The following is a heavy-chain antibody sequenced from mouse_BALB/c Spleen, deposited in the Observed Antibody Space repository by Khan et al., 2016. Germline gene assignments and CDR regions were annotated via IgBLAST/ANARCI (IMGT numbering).Heavy chain of an antibody. J-gene: IGHJ3*01. CDR1: GYSITSGYS. CDR2: IHYSGRT. V-gene: IGHV3-1*02. Sequence: EVQLQESGPDLVKPSQSLSLTCTVTGYSITSGYSWHWIRQFPGNKLEWMCYIHYSGRTYYDPSFKSRLSITRDTSTNQFFLQLNSVTTEDTATYYCASGFLSWFAYWDEGALVTVSA. CDR3: ASGFLSWFAY.